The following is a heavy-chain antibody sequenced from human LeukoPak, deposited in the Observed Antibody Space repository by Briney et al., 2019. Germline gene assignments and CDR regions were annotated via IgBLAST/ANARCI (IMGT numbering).Heavy chain of an antibody. Sequence: NPSETLSLTCTVSGGSISGYYWSWIRHPPEKGQEWIGRISTSGSTNYNPSLTSRVTMSVDTSKNQFSLKLSSVTAADTAVYYCARGGGREGWAYYYDSSGSAWFDPWGQGTLVTVSS. D-gene: IGHD3-22*01. J-gene: IGHJ5*02. CDR1: GGSISGYY. CDR2: ISTSGST. V-gene: IGHV4-4*07. CDR3: ARGGGREGWAYYYDSSGSAWFDP.